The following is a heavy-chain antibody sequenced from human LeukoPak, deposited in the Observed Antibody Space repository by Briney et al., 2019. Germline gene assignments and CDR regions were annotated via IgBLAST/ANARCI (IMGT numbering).Heavy chain of an antibody. V-gene: IGHV1-69*01. CDR3: ARASCSSTSCYAGGFDY. D-gene: IGHD2-2*01. CDR1: GGTFSSYA. CDR2: IIPIFGTA. J-gene: IGHJ4*02. Sequence: SVKVSCKASGGTFSSYAISWVRQAPGQGLEWMGGIIPIFGTANYAQKFQGRVTITADESTSTAYMELRSLRSDDTAVYYCARASCSSTSCYAGGFDYWGQGTLVTVSS.